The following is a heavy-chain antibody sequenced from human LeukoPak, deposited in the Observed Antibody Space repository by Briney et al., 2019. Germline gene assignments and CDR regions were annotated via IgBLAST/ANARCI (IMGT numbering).Heavy chain of an antibody. J-gene: IGHJ3*02. CDR1: GFTFSSYA. CDR2: ISYDGSNK. Sequence: PGGSLRLSCAASGFTFSSYAMHWVRQAPGKGLEWVAVISYDGSNKYYADSVKGRFTISRDNSKNTLYLQMNSLRAEDTAVYYCARDRPLFDIWGQGTMVTVSS. CDR3: ARDRPLFDI. V-gene: IGHV3-30-3*01.